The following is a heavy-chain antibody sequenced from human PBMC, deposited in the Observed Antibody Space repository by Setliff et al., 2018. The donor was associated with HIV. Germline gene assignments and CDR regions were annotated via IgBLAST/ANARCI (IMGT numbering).Heavy chain of an antibody. V-gene: IGHV1-24*01. CDR1: GYTLSELS. D-gene: IGHD6-19*01. Sequence: ASVKVSCKVSGYTLSELSRHWVRQGPGKGLEWMGGFDPEDGQRIYAQKFQGRVTMTEDTSTDTAYMELSSLSFEDTAVYYCARGRGLYSSGYYIDYWGQGTLVTVSS. CDR3: ARGRGLYSSGYYIDY. CDR2: FDPEDGQR. J-gene: IGHJ4*02.